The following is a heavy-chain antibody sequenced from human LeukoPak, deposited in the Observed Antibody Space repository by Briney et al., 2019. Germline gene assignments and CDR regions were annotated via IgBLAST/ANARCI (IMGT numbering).Heavy chain of an antibody. V-gene: IGHV3-11*01. CDR2: ISSSGSTI. J-gene: IGHJ4*02. Sequence: GGSLRLSCAASGFTFSDYYMSWIRQAPGKGLEWVSYISSSGSTIYYADYVKGRFTISRDNAKNSLYLQMNSLRAEDTAVYYCARGKWFGELPYDYWGQGTLVTVSS. D-gene: IGHD3-10*01. CDR3: ARGKWFGELPYDY. CDR1: GFTFSDYY.